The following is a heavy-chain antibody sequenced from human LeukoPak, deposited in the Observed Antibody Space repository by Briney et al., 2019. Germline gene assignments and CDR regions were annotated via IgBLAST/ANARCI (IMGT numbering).Heavy chain of an antibody. V-gene: IGHV4-39*07. Sequence: SETLSLTCTVSGGSISSSSYYWGWIRQPPGKGLEWIGSIYYSGSTYYNPSLKSRVAISIDTSKNQFSLKLSSVTAADTAVYYCARWGTYASTSNWFDPWGQGTLVTVSS. CDR1: GGSISSSSYY. CDR3: ARWGTYASTSNWFDP. D-gene: IGHD2-2*01. CDR2: IYYSGST. J-gene: IGHJ5*02.